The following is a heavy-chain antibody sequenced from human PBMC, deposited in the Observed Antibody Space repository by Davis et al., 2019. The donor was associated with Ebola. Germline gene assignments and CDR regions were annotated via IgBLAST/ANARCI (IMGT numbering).Heavy chain of an antibody. D-gene: IGHD6-6*01. Sequence: PGGSLRLSCAASAFTFSNYWMYWVRQAPGEGLVCVSRINSDGTFTTYADSVKGRFTISRDNSKNTLYLQMNSLRAEDTAVYYCARVLAARPWYFDLWGRGTLVTVSS. CDR3: ARVLAARPWYFDL. V-gene: IGHV3-74*01. J-gene: IGHJ2*01. CDR1: AFTFSNYW. CDR2: INSDGTFT.